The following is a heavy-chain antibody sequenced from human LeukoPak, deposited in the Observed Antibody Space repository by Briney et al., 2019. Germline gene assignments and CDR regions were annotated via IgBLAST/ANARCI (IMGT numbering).Heavy chain of an antibody. J-gene: IGHJ4*02. Sequence: SETLSLTCTVSGGSISSGSYYWSWIRQPAGKGLEWIGRIYTSGSTNYNPSLKSRVTISVDTSKNQFSLKLSSVTAADTAVYYCAREDTTFGVVIDYWGQGTLVTVSS. CDR2: IYTSGST. CDR3: AREDTTFGVVIDY. V-gene: IGHV4-61*02. CDR1: GGSISSGSYY. D-gene: IGHD3-3*01.